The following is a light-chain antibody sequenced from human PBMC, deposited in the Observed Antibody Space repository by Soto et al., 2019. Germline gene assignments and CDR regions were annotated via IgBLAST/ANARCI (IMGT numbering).Light chain of an antibody. J-gene: IGKJ5*01. Sequence: EIVLTQYPGTLSLSPGERATLSCRASQSVSRNYLAWFQQKPGQAPRLLIYGASNRATGIPDRFSGSGSGTAFTLTISRLEPEDFAVYYCQQYGSTPTFGQGTRLEIK. CDR1: QSVSRNY. CDR2: GAS. V-gene: IGKV3-20*01. CDR3: QQYGSTPT.